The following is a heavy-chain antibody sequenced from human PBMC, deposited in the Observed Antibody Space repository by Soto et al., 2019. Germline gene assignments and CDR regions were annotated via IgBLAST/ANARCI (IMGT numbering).Heavy chain of an antibody. J-gene: IGHJ4*02. CDR1: GGSISSYY. D-gene: IGHD6-13*01. CDR3: ARVLLAGGYSSSWYHYFDY. V-gene: IGHV4-59*01. Sequence: SETLSLTCTVSGGSISSYYWSWIRQPPGKGLEWIGYIYYSGSTNYNPSLKSRVTISVDTSKNQFSLKLSSVTAADTAVYYCARVLLAGGYSSSWYHYFDYWGQGTLVTVSS. CDR2: IYYSGST.